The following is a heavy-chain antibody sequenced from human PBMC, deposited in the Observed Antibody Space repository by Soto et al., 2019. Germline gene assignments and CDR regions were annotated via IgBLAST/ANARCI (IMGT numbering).Heavy chain of an antibody. CDR3: VKEAKSGFYYFDY. Sequence: GGSLRLSCAASGFTFSNYAISWVRQGPGEGLEWVSTTIGSGGSTYYTDSVKGRFTVSRDNSRNTLYMEMNSLRAEDTAVYNCVKEAKSGFYYFDYWCPGVLVNVS. J-gene: IGHJ4*01. CDR2: TIGSGGST. CDR1: GFTFSNYA. D-gene: IGHD3-22*01. V-gene: IGHV3-23*01.